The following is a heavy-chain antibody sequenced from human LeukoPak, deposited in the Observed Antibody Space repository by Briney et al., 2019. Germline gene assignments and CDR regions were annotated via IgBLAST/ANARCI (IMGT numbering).Heavy chain of an antibody. D-gene: IGHD3-9*01. CDR3: AKDILTGYYLDY. CDR2: ISYDGSNK. V-gene: IGHV3-30*18. J-gene: IGHJ4*02. Sequence: PGGSLRLSCAASGFTFSSYGMHWVRQAPGKGLEWVAVISYDGSNKYYADSVKGRFTISRDNSKNTLYLQMNSLRAEDTAVYYCAKDILTGYYLDYWGQGTLVTVSS. CDR1: GFTFSSYG.